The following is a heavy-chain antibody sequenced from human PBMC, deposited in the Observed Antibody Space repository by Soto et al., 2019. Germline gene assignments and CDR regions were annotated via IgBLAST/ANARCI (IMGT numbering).Heavy chain of an antibody. CDR2: TYYRSKWYN. J-gene: IGHJ6*01. D-gene: IGHD2-15*01. CDR3: ARGGYCSGGSCYSSYYYGMDV. Sequence: SQTLSLTCAISGDSVSSNSAAWNWIRQSPSRGLEWLGRTYYRSKWYNDYAVSVKGRITINPDTSKNQFSLQLNSVTPEDTAVYYCARGGYCSGGSCYSSYYYGMDVWGQGTTVTVSS. CDR1: GDSVSSNSAA. V-gene: IGHV6-1*01.